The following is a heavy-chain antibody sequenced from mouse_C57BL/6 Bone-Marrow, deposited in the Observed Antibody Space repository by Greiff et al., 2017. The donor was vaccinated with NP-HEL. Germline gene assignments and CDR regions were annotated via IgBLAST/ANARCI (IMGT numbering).Heavy chain of an antibody. D-gene: IGHD2-2*01. Sequence: QVQLQQPGAELVMPGASVKLSCKASGYTFTSYWMHWVKQRPGHGLEWIGEIDPSDSYTNYNQKFKGMSTLTVDKSSSTAYMQLSSLTSEDSAVYYCARGGLNVDYWGQGTTLTVSS. J-gene: IGHJ2*01. V-gene: IGHV1-69*01. CDR2: IDPSDSYT. CDR1: GYTFTSYW. CDR3: ARGGLNVDY.